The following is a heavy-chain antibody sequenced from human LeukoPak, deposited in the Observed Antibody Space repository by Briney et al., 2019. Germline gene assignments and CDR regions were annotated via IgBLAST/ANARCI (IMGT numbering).Heavy chain of an antibody. J-gene: IGHJ4*02. CDR3: ARDRSGYCSGGTCYNFDY. CDR1: GFSFSDYY. Sequence: PGGSLRLSCAASGFSFSDYYMSWIRQAPGKGLEWVSYISSYSSYTNHADSVEGRFTISRDNAKNSLYLQMNSLRAEDTAVYYCARDRSGYCSGGTCYNFDYWGQGTLVTVSS. CDR2: ISSYSSYT. V-gene: IGHV3-11*05. D-gene: IGHD2-15*01.